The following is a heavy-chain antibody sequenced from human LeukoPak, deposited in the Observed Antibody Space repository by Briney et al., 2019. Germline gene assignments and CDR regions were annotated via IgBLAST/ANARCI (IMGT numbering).Heavy chain of an antibody. Sequence: GGSLRLSCAASGFTFSSYGMHWVRQAPGKGLEWVAVISYNGSNKYYADSVKGRFTISRDNSKNTLYLQMNSLRAEDTAVYYCAKDMYSSSWYYFDYWGQGTLVTVSS. CDR1: GFTFSSYG. D-gene: IGHD6-13*01. CDR3: AKDMYSSSWYYFDY. J-gene: IGHJ4*02. CDR2: ISYNGSNK. V-gene: IGHV3-30*18.